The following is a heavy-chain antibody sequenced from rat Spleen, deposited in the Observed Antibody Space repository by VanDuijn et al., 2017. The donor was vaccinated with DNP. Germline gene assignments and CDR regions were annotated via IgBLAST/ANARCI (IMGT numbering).Heavy chain of an antibody. CDR3: ARWSRYFDY. V-gene: IGHV3-1*01. Sequence: EVQLQESGPGLVKPSHSLSLTCSVTGYSITSNYWGWIRKFPGNKLEYIGHISYSGSTNYNPYLKSRFSITRDTSKNQFFLQLNSVTTEDTATYYCARWSRYFDYWGQGLMVTVSS. CDR2: ISYSGST. CDR1: GYSITSNY. J-gene: IGHJ2*01.